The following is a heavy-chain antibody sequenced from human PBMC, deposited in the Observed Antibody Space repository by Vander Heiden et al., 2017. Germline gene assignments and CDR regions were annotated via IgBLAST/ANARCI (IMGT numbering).Heavy chain of an antibody. V-gene: IGHV3-53*02. CDR2: IDGAGSA. CDR1: GFTDSSNY. CDR3: AREAVTGTGAFDI. J-gene: IGHJ3*02. Sequence: EVQLVESGGGLIQPGGSLRLSCAASGFTDSSNYMTWVRQAPGKGRDGAAVIDGAGSAYYADSVKSRFTISRDNSKNTLYLQMNSVRVEDTAVYFYAREAVTGTGAFDIWGQGTMVTVSS. D-gene: IGHD6-19*01.